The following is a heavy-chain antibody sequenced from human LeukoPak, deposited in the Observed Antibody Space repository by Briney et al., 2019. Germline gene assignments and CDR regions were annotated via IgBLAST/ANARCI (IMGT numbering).Heavy chain of an antibody. J-gene: IGHJ4*02. CDR1: GFTFSSYG. D-gene: IGHD3-10*01. CDR3: VKEITMGGTL. CDR2: ISYDGSNK. Sequence: GGSLRLSCAASGFTFSSYGMHWVRQAPGKGLEWVAFISYDGSNKWYADSVKGRFTISRDNSKNTLYLQMSSLRAEDTAVYYCVKEITMGGTLWGQGTLVTVSS. V-gene: IGHV3-30*18.